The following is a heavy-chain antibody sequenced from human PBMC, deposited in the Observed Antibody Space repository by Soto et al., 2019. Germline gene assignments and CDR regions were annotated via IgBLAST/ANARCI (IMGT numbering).Heavy chain of an antibody. CDR3: ARDPARGGGSYLGFFDY. CDR1: GGSIRSGDNY. D-gene: IGHD1-26*01. CDR2: IYYRGST. J-gene: IGHJ4*02. V-gene: IGHV4-30-4*01. Sequence: PSETLSLTCTVSGGSIRSGDNYWSWIRQPPGKGLEWIGYIYYRGSTYYNQSLKSRVTISVDTSMNQFSLTLTSVTAADTAVYYCARDPARGGGSYLGFFDYWGKGTPVTVSS.